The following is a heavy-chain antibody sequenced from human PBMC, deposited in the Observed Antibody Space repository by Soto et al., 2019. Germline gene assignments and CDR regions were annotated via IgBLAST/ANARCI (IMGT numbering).Heavy chain of an antibody. Sequence: ASVKVSCKASGYTFTNYGLSWVRQAPGQGLEWMGWISVYNGNTNYAQKVQGRVTMTTDTSTSTAYMELRSLRSDDTAVYYCARVKKDIGVVVAGTRFYYGMDVWGQGTTVTVT. CDR2: ISVYNGNT. J-gene: IGHJ6*02. V-gene: IGHV1-18*01. CDR1: GYTFTNYG. CDR3: ARVKKDIGVVVAGTRFYYGMDV. D-gene: IGHD2-15*01.